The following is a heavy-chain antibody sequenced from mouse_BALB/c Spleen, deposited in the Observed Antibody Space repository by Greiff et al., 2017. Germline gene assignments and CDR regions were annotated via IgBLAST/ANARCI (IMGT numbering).Heavy chain of an antibody. V-gene: IGHV5-6-5*01. CDR2: ISSGGST. D-gene: IGHD2-1*01. CDR1: GFTFSSYA. Sequence: EVKLVESGGGLVKPGGSLKLSCAASGFTFSSYAMSWVRQTPEKRLEWVASISSGGSTYYPDSVKGRFTISRDNARNILYLQMSSLRSEDTAMYYCARDGKGAWFAYWGQGTLVTVSA. J-gene: IGHJ3*01. CDR3: ARDGKGAWFAY.